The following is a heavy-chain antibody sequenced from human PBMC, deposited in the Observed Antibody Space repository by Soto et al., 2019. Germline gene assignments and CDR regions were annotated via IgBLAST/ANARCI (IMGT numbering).Heavy chain of an antibody. CDR3: TRGLAVTTRLWYYYYMDV. J-gene: IGHJ6*03. CDR1: GFTFGDYA. D-gene: IGHD4-4*01. Sequence: GGSLRLSCTGSGFTFGDYAMSWFRQAPGKGLEWVGFIRSKAYGGTTEYAASVKGRFTISRDDSKTIASLQMNSLKTEDTAVYYCTRGLAVTTRLWYYYYMDVWGKGTKVTVSS. CDR2: IRSKAYGGTT. V-gene: IGHV3-49*03.